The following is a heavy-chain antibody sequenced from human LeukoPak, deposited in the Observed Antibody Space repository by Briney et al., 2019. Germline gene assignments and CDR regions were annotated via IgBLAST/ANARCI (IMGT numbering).Heavy chain of an antibody. CDR3: ARQDLYYYYGMDV. CDR2: IYYSGST. CDR1: GGSISNSNYY. Sequence: SETLSLTCTVSGGSISNSNYYWGWIRQPPEKGLEWIGSIYYSGSTFYRASLKSRATISADTSKNQFSLKVSSVTAADTAVYHCARQDLYYYYGMDVWGQGTTVTVSS. V-gene: IGHV4-39*01. J-gene: IGHJ6*02.